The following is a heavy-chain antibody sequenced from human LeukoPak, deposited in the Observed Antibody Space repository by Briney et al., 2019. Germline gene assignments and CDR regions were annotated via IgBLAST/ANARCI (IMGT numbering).Heavy chain of an antibody. CDR3: ATRYCRSSSCNPLFQH. D-gene: IGHD2-2*01. CDR1: GFTFSNYA. CDR2: IYYSGST. Sequence: PGGSLRLSCAASGFTFSNYAMSWVRQPPGKGLEWIGTIYYSGSTYYNPSHPSLKSRVTISVDTSKNQFSLKLTSVTAADTAVYYCATRYCRSSSCNPLFQHWGQGTLVSVSS. J-gene: IGHJ1*01. V-gene: IGHV4-39*01.